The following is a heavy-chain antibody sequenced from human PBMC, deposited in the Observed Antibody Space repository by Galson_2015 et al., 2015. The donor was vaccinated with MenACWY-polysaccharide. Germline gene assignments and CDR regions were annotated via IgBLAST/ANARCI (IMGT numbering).Heavy chain of an antibody. CDR2: ISAYNGNT. J-gene: IGHJ6*02. CDR1: GYTFTNYG. V-gene: IGHV1-18*01. CDR3: ARYFWSGSVDPGDV. Sequence: SVKVSCKAPGYTFTNYGITWVRQAPGQGLEWMGWISAYNGNTNYAQKLQGRVTMTIDTSTSAAYMELRSLRSDDTAVYYCARYFWSGSVDPGDVWGQGTTVTVSS. D-gene: IGHD3-3*01.